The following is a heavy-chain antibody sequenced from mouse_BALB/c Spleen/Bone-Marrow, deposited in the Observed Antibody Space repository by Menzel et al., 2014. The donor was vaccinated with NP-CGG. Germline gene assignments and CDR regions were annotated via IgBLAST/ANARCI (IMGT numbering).Heavy chain of an antibody. CDR3: AISIEYRPLDY. CDR2: IDPSYGGI. D-gene: IGHD2-14*01. Sequence: VQLKQSGPELEKPGASVKISCKASGYSFTGYNMNWVKQNNGKSLEWIGNIDPSYGGISYNQKFKGKATLTVDKSSNTAYMQLKRLTSEDSAVYYRAISIEYRPLDYWGQGTLVTVSA. CDR1: GYSFTGYN. V-gene: IGHV1-39*01. J-gene: IGHJ3*01.